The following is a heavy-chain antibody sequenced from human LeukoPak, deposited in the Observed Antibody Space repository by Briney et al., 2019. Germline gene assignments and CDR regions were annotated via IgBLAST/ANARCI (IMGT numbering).Heavy chain of an antibody. CDR3: AKEPRDYYYYMDV. V-gene: IGHV3-30*04. J-gene: IGHJ6*03. Sequence: GGSLRLSCAASGFTFRSYAMHWVRQAPGKGLEWVAVISYDGSNKYYADSVKGRFTISRDNSKNTLYLQMNSLRAEDTAVYYCAKEPRDYYYYMDVWGKGTTVTISS. CDR1: GFTFRSYA. CDR2: ISYDGSNK.